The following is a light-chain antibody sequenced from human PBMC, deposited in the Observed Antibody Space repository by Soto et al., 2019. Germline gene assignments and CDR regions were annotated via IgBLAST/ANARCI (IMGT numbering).Light chain of an antibody. CDR1: NIGSKG. CDR3: QVWDSGSAHVL. V-gene: IGLV3-21*01. Sequence: SYELTQPPSVSVAPGETARISCGGNNIGSKGGNWYQQKPGQAPVLVIYSDTDLPPVIPERFSGSNSANMATLTISRVEAGDEAEYYCQVWDSGSAHVLFGGGTKLTVL. J-gene: IGLJ2*01. CDR2: SDT.